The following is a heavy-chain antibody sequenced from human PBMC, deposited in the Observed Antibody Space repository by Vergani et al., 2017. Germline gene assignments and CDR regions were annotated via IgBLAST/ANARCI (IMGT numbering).Heavy chain of an antibody. CDR1: GFTFSSYS. Sequence: EVQLVESGGGLVKPGGSLRLSCAASGFTFSSYSMNWVRRAPGKGLEWVSSISSSSSYIYYADSVKGRFTISRDNAKNSLYLQMNSLRAEDTAVYYCARDKVGATTGYFQHWGQGTLVTVSS. CDR3: ARDKVGATTGYFQH. D-gene: IGHD1-26*01. J-gene: IGHJ1*01. CDR2: ISSSSSYI. V-gene: IGHV3-21*01.